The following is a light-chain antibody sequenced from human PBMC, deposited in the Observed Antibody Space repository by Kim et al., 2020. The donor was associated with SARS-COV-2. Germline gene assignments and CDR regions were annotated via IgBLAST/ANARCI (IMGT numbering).Light chain of an antibody. V-gene: IGLV6-57*03. Sequence: NFMLNQPHSVSESPGKTVTISCTRSSGSIASNYVQWYQQRPGSAPTTVIYEDNQRPSGVPDRFSGSIDSSSNSASLTISGLKTEDEDDYYCQSYDSSIVFGGGTQLTVL. J-gene: IGLJ2*01. CDR1: SGSIASNY. CDR3: QSYDSSIV. CDR2: EDN.